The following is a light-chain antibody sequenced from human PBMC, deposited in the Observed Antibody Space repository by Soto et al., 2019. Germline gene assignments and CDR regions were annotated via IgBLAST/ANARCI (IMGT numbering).Light chain of an antibody. V-gene: IGKV1-27*01. Sequence: DVQMTQSPCSLSAFVGDIVTITCRASQGIAPYLAWFQQKPEAVPKLLIYATSTLQSGVPSRFSGGGSGTDFTLTINSLQPEDVGTYYCQKYNIAPLTFGGGTKVEIK. CDR1: QGIAPY. CDR3: QKYNIAPLT. J-gene: IGKJ4*01. CDR2: ATS.